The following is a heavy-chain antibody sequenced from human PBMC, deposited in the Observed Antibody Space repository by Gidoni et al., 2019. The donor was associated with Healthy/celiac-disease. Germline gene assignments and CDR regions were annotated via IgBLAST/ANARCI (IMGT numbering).Heavy chain of an antibody. Sequence: QVQLVQSGAEVKKPGSSVKVSCKASGGTFSSYAISWVRQAPGQGREWMGGIIPIFGTANYAQKFQGRVTITADESTSTAYMELSSLRSEDTAVYYCAREGGPLGYCSSTSCRFDYWGQGTLVTVSS. V-gene: IGHV1-69*01. J-gene: IGHJ4*02. CDR2: IIPIFGTA. CDR3: AREGGPLGYCSSTSCRFDY. D-gene: IGHD2-2*01. CDR1: GGTFSSYA.